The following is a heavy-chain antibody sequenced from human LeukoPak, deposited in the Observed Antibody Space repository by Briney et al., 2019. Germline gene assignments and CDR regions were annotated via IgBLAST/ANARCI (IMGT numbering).Heavy chain of an antibody. V-gene: IGHV4-39*07. CDR2: IYYSGST. D-gene: IGHD3-16*01. CDR1: GGSISSSSYY. Sequence: PSETLSLTCTVSGGSISSSSYYWGWIRQPPGKWLEWIGSIYYSGSTYYNPSLKSRVNISVDTSKNQFSLRLTSVTAADTGVYFCARAEGAASHIWGQGTMVSVSS. J-gene: IGHJ3*02. CDR3: ARAEGAASHI.